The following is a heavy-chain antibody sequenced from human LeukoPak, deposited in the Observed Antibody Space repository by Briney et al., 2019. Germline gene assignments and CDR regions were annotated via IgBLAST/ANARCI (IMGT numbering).Heavy chain of an antibody. CDR1: GFTLSSYW. J-gene: IGHJ4*02. D-gene: IGHD4-23*01. CDR3: ARRAGGYSHLYDY. CDR2: IRQDGSLK. V-gene: IGHV3-7*03. Sequence: GGSLRLSCAAPGFTLSSYWMSWVRQAPGKGLGWVATIRQDGSLKYYVDSVKGRFTISRANAKNSLYLQMNSRRPGATAVYSCARRAGGYSHLYDYWGQAILVT.